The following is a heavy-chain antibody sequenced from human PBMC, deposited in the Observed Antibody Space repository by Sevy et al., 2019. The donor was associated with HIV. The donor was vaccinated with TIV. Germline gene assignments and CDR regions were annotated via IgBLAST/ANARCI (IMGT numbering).Heavy chain of an antibody. CDR3: ARDAFVLVTTGGKKDGYFQH. CDR2: INSDGSST. V-gene: IGHV3-74*01. J-gene: IGHJ1*01. D-gene: IGHD4-17*01. Sequence: GGSLRLSCAASGFTFSSNWMHWVRQAPGKGLVWVSRINSDGSSTNYADSVKGRFTISRDNAKNTQYLQMSSLRAEDTAVYYCARDAFVLVTTGGKKDGYFQHWGQGALVTVSS. CDR1: GFTFSSNW.